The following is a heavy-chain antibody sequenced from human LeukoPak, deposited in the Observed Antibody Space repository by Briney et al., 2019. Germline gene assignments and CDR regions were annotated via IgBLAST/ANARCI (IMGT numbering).Heavy chain of an antibody. CDR3: ARVLTARSGGYDAFDI. Sequence: GGSLRLSCAASGFTFSSYDMHWVRQATGKGLEWVSAIGTAGDTYYPGSVKGRFTISRENAKNSLYLQMNSLRAGDTAVYYCARVLTARSGGYDAFDIWGQGAMVTVSS. CDR1: GFTFSSYD. V-gene: IGHV3-13*01. CDR2: IGTAGDT. J-gene: IGHJ3*02. D-gene: IGHD6-25*01.